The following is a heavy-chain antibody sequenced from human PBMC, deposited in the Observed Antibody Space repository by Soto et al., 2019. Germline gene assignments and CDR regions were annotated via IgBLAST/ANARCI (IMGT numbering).Heavy chain of an antibody. Sequence: GGSLRLSCAASGFTFSSYAMSWVRQAPGKGLEWVSAISGSGGSTYYADSVKGRFTISRDNSKNTLYLQMNSLRAEDTAVYYCAKDFRVVVVVAAASRGGPFDYWGQGTLVTVSS. D-gene: IGHD2-15*01. J-gene: IGHJ4*02. V-gene: IGHV3-23*01. CDR3: AKDFRVVVVVAAASRGGPFDY. CDR2: ISGSGGST. CDR1: GFTFSSYA.